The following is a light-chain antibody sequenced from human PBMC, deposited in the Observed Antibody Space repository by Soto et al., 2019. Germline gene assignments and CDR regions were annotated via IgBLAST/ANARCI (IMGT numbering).Light chain of an antibody. Sequence: EIVMTQSPATLSVSPGERATLSCRASQSVSSNLAWYQQKPGQAPRLLIYGASTRATGIPARFSGSGSGTDFTLTIISLQSEDFAVYYCQQYNKWPLTFGGRTKVEIK. CDR2: GAS. V-gene: IGKV3-15*01. CDR3: QQYNKWPLT. J-gene: IGKJ4*01. CDR1: QSVSSN.